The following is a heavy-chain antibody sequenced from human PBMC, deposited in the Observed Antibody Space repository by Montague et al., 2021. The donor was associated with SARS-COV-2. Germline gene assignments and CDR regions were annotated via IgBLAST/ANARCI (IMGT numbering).Heavy chain of an antibody. J-gene: IGHJ3*02. D-gene: IGHD3-3*01. CDR3: ARHSGRDTIFGVITIPDAFDI. CDR2: IYYSGST. V-gene: IGHV4-39*01. Sequence: SETLSLTCTVSGGSISSSSHYRGWIRQPPGKGLDWIGSIYYSGSTYYKPSLKSRVTIYVDTSKNQFSLKLSSVTAADTAVYYCARHSGRDTIFGVITIPDAFDIWGQGTTVTVSS. CDR1: GGSISSSSHY.